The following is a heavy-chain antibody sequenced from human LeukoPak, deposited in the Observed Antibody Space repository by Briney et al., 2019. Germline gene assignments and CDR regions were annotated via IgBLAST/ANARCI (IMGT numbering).Heavy chain of an antibody. Sequence: ASVKVSCKASGGTVSSNAISWVRQAPGQGLEWMGGIIPIFGTANYAQKFQGRVTITADESTSTAYMELGSLRSEDTAVYYCARALNPYYYDSSGYSTFDYWGLGTLVTVSS. D-gene: IGHD3-22*01. CDR3: ARALNPYYYDSSGYSTFDY. V-gene: IGHV1-69*13. J-gene: IGHJ4*02. CDR2: IIPIFGTA. CDR1: GGTVSSNA.